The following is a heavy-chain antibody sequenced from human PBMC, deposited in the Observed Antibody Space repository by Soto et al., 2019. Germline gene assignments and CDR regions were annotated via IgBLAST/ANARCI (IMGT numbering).Heavy chain of an antibody. J-gene: IGHJ6*03. CDR3: ARMLAVNYLYYYMDV. V-gene: IGHV2-26*01. Sequence: QVTLKESGPVLVRPTETLTLTCTVSGFSLNNARVGVSWIRQPPGKALEWLAHILSNDGKSSSTSLKTRLSISKDTSKCQVLLTVTNMDPVDTATYYCARMLAVNYLYYYMDVWGKGTTVTVSS. CDR1: GFSLNNARVG. CDR2: ILSNDGK. D-gene: IGHD3-10*01.